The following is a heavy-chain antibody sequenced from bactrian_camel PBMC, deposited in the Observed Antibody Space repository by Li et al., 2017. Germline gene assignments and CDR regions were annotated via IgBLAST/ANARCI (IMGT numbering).Heavy chain of an antibody. CDR1: GYTYNCI. CDR2: NNREGTST. J-gene: IGHJ4*01. D-gene: IGHD3*01. CDR3: AARTDYCGAWSD. Sequence: VQLVESGGDSVQSGGSLRLSCSVSGYTYNCIGWFRQVPGQEREGIAVNNREGTSTYYSDPVKGRFTASKDKVDATWQLQMNSLRPEDTGMYYCAARTDYCGAWSDWDQGTQVTVS. V-gene: IGHV3S40*01.